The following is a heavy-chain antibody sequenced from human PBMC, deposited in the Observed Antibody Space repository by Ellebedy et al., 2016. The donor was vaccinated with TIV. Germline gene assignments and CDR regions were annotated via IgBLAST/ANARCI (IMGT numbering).Heavy chain of an antibody. CDR1: GGSLSGHY. CDR3: ARSGDYGDYINWFDP. J-gene: IGHJ5*02. D-gene: IGHD4-17*01. Sequence: MPGGSLRLSCGIYGGSLSGHYWSWIRQPPGKGLEWIGEINHSGSTNYNPSLKSRVTISVDTSKNQFSLKLSSVSAADTAVYYCARSGDYGDYINWFDPWGQGTLVTVSS. V-gene: IGHV4-34*01. CDR2: INHSGST.